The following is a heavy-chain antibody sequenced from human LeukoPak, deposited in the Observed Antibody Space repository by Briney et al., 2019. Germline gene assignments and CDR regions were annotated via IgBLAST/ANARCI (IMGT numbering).Heavy chain of an antibody. J-gene: IGHJ3*02. D-gene: IGHD4-23*01. CDR1: GGSIRSSYYY. V-gene: IGHV4-39*07. CDR2: IYDSGST. Sequence: SETLSLTCTVSGGSIRSSYYYWGWIRQPPGKGLEWIGSIYDSGSTYYNPSLKSRVTISVDRSKNQFSLKLSSVTAADTAVYYCAREGGNPTRGDAFDIWGQGTMVTVSS. CDR3: AREGGNPTRGDAFDI.